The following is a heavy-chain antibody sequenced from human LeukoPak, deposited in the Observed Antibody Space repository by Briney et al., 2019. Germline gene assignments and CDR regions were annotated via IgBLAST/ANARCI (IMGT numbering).Heavy chain of an antibody. CDR1: GGSCSGDY. D-gene: IGHD2-15*01. J-gene: IGHJ5*02. V-gene: IGHV4-34*01. CDR2: INHSGST. CDR3: ARGPRCSGGSCYSVRVDP. Sequence: SETLALTCAVYGGSCSGDYWSWLRQRPGNGLDGIWEINHSGSTNYNPSLKSRVTISVDTSKNQFSLKLSSVTAEDTAVYYCARGPRCSGGSCYSVRVDPWGQGTLVTVSS.